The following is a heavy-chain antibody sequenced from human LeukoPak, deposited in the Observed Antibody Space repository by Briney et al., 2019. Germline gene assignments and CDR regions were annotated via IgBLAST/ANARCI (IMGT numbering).Heavy chain of an antibody. V-gene: IGHV3-23*01. D-gene: IGHD2-15*01. J-gene: IGHJ4*02. CDR1: GFTFSSFA. CDR2: ICGSSDST. CDR3: AKGTGGSCYSASDY. Sequence: GGSLRLSGAASGFTFSSFAMGWVRQAPGKGLEWVSTICGSSDSTYYADSVKGRFTISRDNSKNTLYLQMNSLRAEDTAVYYCAKGTGGSCYSASDYWGQGTLVTVSS.